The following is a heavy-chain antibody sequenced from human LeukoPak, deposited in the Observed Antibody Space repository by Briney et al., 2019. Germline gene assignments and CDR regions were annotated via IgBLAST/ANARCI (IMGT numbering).Heavy chain of an antibody. D-gene: IGHD3-10*01. CDR3: ARAPDRTMVRGVIDY. V-gene: IGHV1-46*01. Sequence: GASVKVSCKASGYTFTSYYMHWVRQAPGQGLEWMGIINPSGGSTSYAQKFQGRVTMTRDTSTSTVYMELSSLRSEDTAVYYCARAPDRTMVRGVIDYWGQGTLVTVSS. CDR1: GYTFTSYY. CDR2: INPSGGST. J-gene: IGHJ4*02.